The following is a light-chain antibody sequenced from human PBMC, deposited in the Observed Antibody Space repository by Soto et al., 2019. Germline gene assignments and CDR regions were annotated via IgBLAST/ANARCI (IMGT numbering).Light chain of an antibody. Sequence: EIVMTQSPATLSVSPGERATLSCRASQSISSKLAWYQQKPGQAPRLLIYGASTRATGIPVRFSGSGPGTEFTLTITSLQSEDFAVYYCQEYNNWHPITFGGGTKVDIK. CDR1: QSISSK. CDR3: QEYNNWHPIT. V-gene: IGKV3-15*01. CDR2: GAS. J-gene: IGKJ4*01.